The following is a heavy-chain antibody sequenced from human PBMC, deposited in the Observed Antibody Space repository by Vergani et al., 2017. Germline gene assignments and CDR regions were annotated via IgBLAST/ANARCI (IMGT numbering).Heavy chain of an antibody. CDR2: ISYDGSNK. CDR3: ATPGYSYGYYYFDY. Sequence: AQLAESGGGLVKPGGSLRLSCAASGFTFRSYSMDWVRQAPGKGLEWVAVISYDGSNKYYADSVKGRFTISRDNSKNTLYLQMNSLRAEDTAVYYCATPGYSYGYYYFDYWGQGTLVTVSS. V-gene: IGHV3-30*03. D-gene: IGHD5-18*01. CDR1: GFTFRSYS. J-gene: IGHJ4*02.